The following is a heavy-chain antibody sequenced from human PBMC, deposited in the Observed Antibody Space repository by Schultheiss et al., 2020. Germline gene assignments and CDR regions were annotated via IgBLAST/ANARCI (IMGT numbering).Heavy chain of an antibody. Sequence: SETLSLTCTVSGGSISSYYWSWIRQPAGKGLEWIGRIYTSGSTNYNPSLKSRVTISVDTSKNQFSLKLSSVTAADTAVYYCARCWDDYGDYYYFDYWGQGTLVTVSS. J-gene: IGHJ4*02. CDR1: GGSISSYY. CDR3: ARCWDDYGDYYYFDY. CDR2: IYTSGST. V-gene: IGHV4-4*07. D-gene: IGHD4-17*01.